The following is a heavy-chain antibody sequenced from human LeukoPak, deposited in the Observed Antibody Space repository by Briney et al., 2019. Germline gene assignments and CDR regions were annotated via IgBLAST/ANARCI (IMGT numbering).Heavy chain of an antibody. CDR1: GYTFTGYY. D-gene: IGHD2-2*01. Sequence: ASVKVSCKASGYTFTGYYMHWMRQAPGQGLEWMGWINPNSGGTNYAQKFQGRVTMTRDTSISTAYMELSRLRSDDTAVYYCARDPFRIVVVPAPTIPDDYWGQGTLVTVSS. CDR2: INPNSGGT. V-gene: IGHV1-2*02. J-gene: IGHJ4*02. CDR3: ARDPFRIVVVPAPTIPDDY.